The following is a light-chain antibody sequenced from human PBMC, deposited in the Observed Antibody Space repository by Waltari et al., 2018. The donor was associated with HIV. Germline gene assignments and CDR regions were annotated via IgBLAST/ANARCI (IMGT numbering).Light chain of an antibody. J-gene: IGLJ2*01. V-gene: IGLV3-21*04. CDR3: QIWDSSLDHVL. Sequence: SYVLTQTPSVSLAPGKTARITCGGNYIGSKNVHWYQQKPGQAPVLVIYYDSDRPSGIPERFSGSNSGNTATLTISMVEAVDEADYYCQIWDSSLDHVLFGGGTKLTVL. CDR1: YIGSKN. CDR2: YDS.